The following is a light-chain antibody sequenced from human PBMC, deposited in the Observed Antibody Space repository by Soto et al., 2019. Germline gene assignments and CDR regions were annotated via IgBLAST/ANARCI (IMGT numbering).Light chain of an antibody. V-gene: IGKV4-1*01. CDR2: WAS. Sequence: DIVMTQSPDSLAVSLGERATINCKSSQSVLYSSNNKNYLAWYQQKPGQPPTLLIYWASTRESGVPDRFSGSGSGTDFTLTISSLQAEDVAVYYCQQHYSTPRTFGQGTKLEIK. CDR1: QSVLYSSNNKNY. J-gene: IGKJ2*02. CDR3: QQHYSTPRT.